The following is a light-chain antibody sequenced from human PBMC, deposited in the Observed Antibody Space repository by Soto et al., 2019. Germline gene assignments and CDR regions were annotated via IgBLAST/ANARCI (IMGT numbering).Light chain of an antibody. Sequence: QSVLTQPPSASGTPGQRVTISCSGSSSNIGSNYVYWYQQLPGTAPNLLIYRNNQRPSGVPDRFSGSKSGTSASLAISGLRSEDEADYYCAAWDDSLSRYVFGTGTQVTVL. CDR1: SSNIGSNY. CDR2: RNN. J-gene: IGLJ1*01. V-gene: IGLV1-47*01. CDR3: AAWDDSLSRYV.